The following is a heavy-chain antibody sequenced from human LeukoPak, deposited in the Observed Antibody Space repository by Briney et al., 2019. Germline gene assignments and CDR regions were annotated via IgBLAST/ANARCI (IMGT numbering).Heavy chain of an antibody. CDR1: KYSFTSYW. CDR2: IYPCDSDT. V-gene: IGHV5-51*01. CDR3: ARGGRLLHYFDY. D-gene: IGHD3-16*01. J-gene: IGHJ4*02. Sequence: HEESLKISCKVSKYSFTSYWIRWLRQMTGKGMEWKGIIYPCDSDTRYSPSFQGQVTISADKSISTAYLQWSSLKASDTAMYYCARGGRLLHYFDYWGQGTLVTGSS.